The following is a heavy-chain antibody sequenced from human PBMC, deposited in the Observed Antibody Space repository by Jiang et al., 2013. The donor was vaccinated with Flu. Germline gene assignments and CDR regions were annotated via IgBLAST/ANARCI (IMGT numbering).Heavy chain of an antibody. V-gene: IGHV1-24*01. CDR3: ATDVTMVQGVIITLFY. J-gene: IGHJ4*02. D-gene: IGHD3-10*01. CDR2: GET. Sequence: GETIYAQKFQGRVTMTEDTSTDTAYMELSSLRSEDTAVYYCATDVTMVQGVIITLFYWGQGTLVTVSS.